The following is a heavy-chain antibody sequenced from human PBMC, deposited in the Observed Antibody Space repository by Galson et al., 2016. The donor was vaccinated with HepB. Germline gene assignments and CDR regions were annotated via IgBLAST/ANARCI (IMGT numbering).Heavy chain of an antibody. CDR3: TKKVTISGTGDY. CDR1: GFAFYSFD. V-gene: IGHV3-23*01. J-gene: IGHJ4*02. Sequence: SLRLSCAASGFAFYSFDMSWFRQAPGRGLEWVSSISGSGGDTYYTDSVKGRFTVSRDNSKNTLYLHMNNLGAEDTAVYYCTKKVTISGTGDYWGQGTLVSVSA. CDR2: ISGSGGDT. D-gene: IGHD5-24*01.